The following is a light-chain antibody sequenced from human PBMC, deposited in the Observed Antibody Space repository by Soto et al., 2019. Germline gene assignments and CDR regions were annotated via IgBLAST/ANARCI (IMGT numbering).Light chain of an antibody. Sequence: EIVLTQSPGTLSLSPGERATLSCRASQSVSSGYLAWYQHKPGQAPRLLIYDASSRATGIPDRFSGSGSGTDFPLTISRLEPDDFAVYYCQQYGSSPAFGGGTKVEIK. V-gene: IGKV3-20*01. J-gene: IGKJ4*01. CDR1: QSVSSGY. CDR2: DAS. CDR3: QQYGSSPA.